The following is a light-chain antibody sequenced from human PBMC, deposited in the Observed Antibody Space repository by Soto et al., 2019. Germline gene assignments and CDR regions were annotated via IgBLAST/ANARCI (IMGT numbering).Light chain of an antibody. J-gene: IGKJ1*01. CDR3: QQRSNWP. CDR1: QSVSRN. V-gene: IGKV3-11*01. CDR2: GAS. Sequence: EIVLTQSPATLSLSPGERATLSCRASQSVSRNLAWYQQKPGQAPRLLIYGASNRATGIPARFIGSGSGTDYTLTISSLEHEDFAVYCCQQRSNWPFGLGTNVEIK.